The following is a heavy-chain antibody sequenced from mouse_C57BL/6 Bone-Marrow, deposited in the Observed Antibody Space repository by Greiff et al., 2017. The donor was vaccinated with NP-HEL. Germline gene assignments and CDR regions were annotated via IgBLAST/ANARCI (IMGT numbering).Heavy chain of an antibody. J-gene: IGHJ2*01. V-gene: IGHV1-52*01. D-gene: IGHD1-1*01. Sequence: VQLQQPGAELVRPGSSVKLSCKASGYTFTSYWMHWVKQRPIQGLEWIGNIDPSDSETHYNQKFKDKATLTVAKSSSQAYMQLSSLTSEDSAVYYWARSCYYGRGYFDYWGQGTTLTVSS. CDR3: ARSCYYGRGYFDY. CDR2: IDPSDSET. CDR1: GYTFTSYW.